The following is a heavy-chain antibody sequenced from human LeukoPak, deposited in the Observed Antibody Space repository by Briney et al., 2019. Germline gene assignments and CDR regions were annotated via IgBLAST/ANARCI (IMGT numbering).Heavy chain of an antibody. J-gene: IGHJ4*02. CDR1: GGSISSYY. V-gene: IGHV4-59*01. D-gene: IGHD5-24*01. CDR3: ARSPEDGWYFDY. Sequence: SKTLSLTCTVSGGSISSYYWSWIRQPPGKGLEWIGYIYYSGSTNYNPSLKSRVTISVDTSKNQFSLKLSSVTAADTAVYYCARSPEDGWYFDYWGQGTLVTVSS. CDR2: IYYSGST.